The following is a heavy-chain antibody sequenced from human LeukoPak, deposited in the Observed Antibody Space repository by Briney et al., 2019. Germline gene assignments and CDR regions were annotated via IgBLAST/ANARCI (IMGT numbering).Heavy chain of an antibody. V-gene: IGHV4-34*01. Sequence: SETLSLTCAVYGGSFSGYYWSWIRQPPGKGLEWIGEINHSGSTNYNPSLKSRVTISVDTSKNQFSLKLSSVTAADTAVYYCARGKNVNKRYYHDSSGYPRNRYYYYGMDVWGQGTTVTVSS. D-gene: IGHD3-22*01. J-gene: IGHJ6*02. CDR1: GGSFSGYY. CDR2: INHSGST. CDR3: ARGKNVNKRYYHDSSGYPRNRYYYYGMDV.